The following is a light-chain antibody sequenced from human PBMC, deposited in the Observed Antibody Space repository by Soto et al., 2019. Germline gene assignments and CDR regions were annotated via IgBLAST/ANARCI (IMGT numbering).Light chain of an antibody. CDR1: QSVGRRY. CDR3: QYQRT. J-gene: IGKJ4*01. V-gene: IGKV3-20*01. Sequence: IVLTQSPGTLSLSPGERATLSCRASQSVGRRYLAWSQQRPGQAPRLLIYDTSERGSDIPDKFSGSGSGTDFTLTISRLVPEDFAVYYCQYQRTFGVGTKVEIK. CDR2: DTS.